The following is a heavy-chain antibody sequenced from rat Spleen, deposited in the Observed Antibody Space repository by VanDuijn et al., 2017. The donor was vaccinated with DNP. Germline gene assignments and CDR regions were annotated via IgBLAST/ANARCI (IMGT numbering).Heavy chain of an antibody. CDR2: ISPSDSRT. CDR1: GFTFSDYY. CDR3: TTSEAYTTDA. V-gene: IGHV5-22*01. J-gene: IGHJ4*01. D-gene: IGHD1-6*01. Sequence: EVQLVESGGGLVQPGRSLKLSCAASGFTFSDYYMAWVRQAPKKGLEWVATISPSDSRTYYADSVRGRFTISRDDSKAILYLQLNSLKSDDTATYYCTTSEAYTTDAWGQGTSVTVSS.